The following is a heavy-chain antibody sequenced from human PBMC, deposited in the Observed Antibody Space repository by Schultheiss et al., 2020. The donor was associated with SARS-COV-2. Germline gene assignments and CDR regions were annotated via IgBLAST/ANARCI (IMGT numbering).Heavy chain of an antibody. CDR1: GINFDDYA. J-gene: IGHJ3*02. CDR2: VSSSSGYI. D-gene: IGHD3-16*01. CDR3: ARSWGELPNAFDI. V-gene: IGHV3-21*04. Sequence: GGSLRLSCAASGINFDDYAMNWVRQAPGKGLEWVSSVSSSSGYIYYADSVKGRFTISRDNAKNSLYLQMNSLRIEDTAVYFCARSWGELPNAFDIWGQGTMVTVSS.